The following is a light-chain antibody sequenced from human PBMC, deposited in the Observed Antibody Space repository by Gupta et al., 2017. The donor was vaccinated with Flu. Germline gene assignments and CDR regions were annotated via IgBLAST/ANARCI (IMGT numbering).Light chain of an antibody. CDR2: ITD. Sequence: QTVVTQEPSFSVSPGGTVTLTCGLNSGSVSSDHFPSWYQQTPGQAPRTLIYITDARSSGVPDRFSGSILGNKAAPTITGAQADDESDYYCLLYMGGGIWVFGGGTKVTVL. CDR1: SGSVSSDHF. V-gene: IGLV8-61*01. J-gene: IGLJ3*02. CDR3: LLYMGGGIWV.